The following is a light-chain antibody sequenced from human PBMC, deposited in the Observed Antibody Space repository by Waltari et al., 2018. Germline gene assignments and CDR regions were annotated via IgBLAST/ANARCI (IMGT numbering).Light chain of an antibody. CDR1: QSIDKF. J-gene: IGKJ1*01. Sequence: DIQMTQSPSSLSASVGDRVTITCRPSQSIDKFLNGYQKKPGKAPGLLIYAASTLQTGVPSRFSGSGSETDFTLTITSLHPEDFATYYCQPTYTSLAWTFGQGTKVEIK. CDR3: QPTYTSLAWT. CDR2: AAS. V-gene: IGKV1-39*01.